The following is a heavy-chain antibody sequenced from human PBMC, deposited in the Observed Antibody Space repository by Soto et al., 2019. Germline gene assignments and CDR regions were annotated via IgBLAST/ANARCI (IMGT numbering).Heavy chain of an antibody. CDR3: AKGGVGSTSNAFDI. Sequence: FRSYGMHWVRQAPGKGLEWVTVISYDGSNKYYADSVKGRFTISRDNSKNTLYLQMHSLRPEDTALYYCAKGGVGSTSNAFDIWGQGTMVTVSS. CDR2: ISYDGSNK. J-gene: IGHJ3*02. V-gene: IGHV3-30*18. CDR1: FRSYG. D-gene: IGHD1-26*01.